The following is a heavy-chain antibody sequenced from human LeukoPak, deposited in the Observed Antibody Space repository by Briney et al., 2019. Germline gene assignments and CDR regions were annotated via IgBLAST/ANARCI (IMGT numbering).Heavy chain of an antibody. CDR2: IIPIFGTA. V-gene: IGHV1-69*13. D-gene: IGHD5-12*01. J-gene: IGHJ3*02. CDR3: AREHVDASFDI. Sequence: GASVKVSCKASGGTFSSYVVSGVGQAPGQGREWMGGIIPIFGTANYAQKFQGRVTITADESTSTAYMGLSSLRSDDTAVYYCAREHVDASFDIWGQGTMVTVSS. CDR1: GGTFSSYV.